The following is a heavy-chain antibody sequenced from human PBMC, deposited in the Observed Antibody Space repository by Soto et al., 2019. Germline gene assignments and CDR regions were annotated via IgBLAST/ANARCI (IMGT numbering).Heavy chain of an antibody. V-gene: IGHV3-15*07. J-gene: IGHJ5*02. D-gene: IGHD6-19*01. CDR1: DYSFSDTW. CDR3: TREPKTDGSGWYGWLDP. CDR2: IKSNVDGGTA. Sequence: GGSLRLSCTVSDYSFSDTWMNWVRQAPGKGLEWVGRIKSNVDGGTADYAAPVQGRFTVSRDDSKDTLYLQMNSLRTEDTGVYYCTREPKTDGSGWYGWLDPWGQGTLVTVSS.